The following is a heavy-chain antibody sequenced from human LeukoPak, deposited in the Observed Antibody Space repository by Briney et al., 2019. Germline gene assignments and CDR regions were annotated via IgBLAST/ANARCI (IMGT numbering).Heavy chain of an antibody. CDR1: GGSISSSSYY. D-gene: IGHD3-22*01. V-gene: IGHV4-30-2*01. CDR2: IYHSGST. CDR3: ARQYYYDSSGYYPEYFQH. Sequence: SETLSLTCTVSGGSISSSSYYWSWIRQPPGKGLEWIGYIYHSGSTYYNPSLKSRVTISVDTSKNQFSLKLSSVTAADTAVYYCARQYYYDSSGYYPEYFQHWGQGTLVTVSS. J-gene: IGHJ1*01.